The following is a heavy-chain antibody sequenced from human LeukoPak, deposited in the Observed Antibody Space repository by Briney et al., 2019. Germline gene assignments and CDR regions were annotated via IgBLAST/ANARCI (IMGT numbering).Heavy chain of an antibody. J-gene: IGHJ4*02. D-gene: IGHD3-22*01. CDR2: IYYSGST. V-gene: IGHV4-59*01. CDR1: GGSISSYY. Sequence: SETLSFTCTVSGGSISSYYWSWIRQPPGKGLEWIGYIYYSGSTNYNPSLKSRVTISVDTSKNQFSLKLSSVTAADAAVYYCARTRTGSSGYYQFDYWGQGTLVTVSS. CDR3: ARTRTGSSGYYQFDY.